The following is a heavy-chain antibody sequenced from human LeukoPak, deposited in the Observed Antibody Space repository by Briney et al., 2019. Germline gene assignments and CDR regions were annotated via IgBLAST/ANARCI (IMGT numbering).Heavy chain of an antibody. Sequence: PGGSLRLSCAASGFTFSSYSMNWVRQAPRKGLEWVSSISSSSSYIYYADSVKGRFTISRDNAKNSLYLQMNSLRAEDTAVYYCARDVYRSGHFDYWGQGTLVTVSS. V-gene: IGHV3-21*01. J-gene: IGHJ4*02. CDR3: ARDVYRSGHFDY. D-gene: IGHD2-15*01. CDR2: ISSSSSYI. CDR1: GFTFSSYS.